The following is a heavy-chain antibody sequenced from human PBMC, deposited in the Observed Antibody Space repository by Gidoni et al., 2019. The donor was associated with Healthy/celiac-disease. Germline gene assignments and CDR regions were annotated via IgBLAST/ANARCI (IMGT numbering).Heavy chain of an antibody. CDR2: IYHSGST. D-gene: IGHD4-4*01. CDR1: GYSISSGSY. J-gene: IGHJ5*02. Sequence: QVQLQESGPGLVTPSETLSPTCAVSGYSISSGSYWGWIRQPPGKGLEWIGIIYHSGSTYYKPSLKSRVTISVDTSKNQCSLKLGSVTAAYTAVYYCARAPHSTVVTGPSSWFDPWGQGTLVTVSS. V-gene: IGHV4-38-2*01. CDR3: ARAPHSTVVTGPSSWFDP.